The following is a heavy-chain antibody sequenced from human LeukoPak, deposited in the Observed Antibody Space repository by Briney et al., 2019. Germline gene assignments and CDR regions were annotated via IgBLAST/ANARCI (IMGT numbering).Heavy chain of an antibody. CDR1: GYTFTSYD. J-gene: IGHJ3*02. D-gene: IGHD2-2*01. V-gene: IGHV1-8*01. CDR3: ARLGYCSSTSCYASQEALDI. CDR2: MNPNSGNT. Sequence: GASVKVSCKASGYTFTSYDIHWVRQATGQGLEWMGWMNPNSGNTGYAQKFQGRVTMTRDTSIRIAYMELSSLRSEDTAVYYCARLGYCSSTSCYASQEALDIWGQGTMVTVSS.